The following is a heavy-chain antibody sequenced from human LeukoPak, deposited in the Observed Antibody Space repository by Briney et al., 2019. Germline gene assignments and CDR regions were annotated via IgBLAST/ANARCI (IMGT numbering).Heavy chain of an antibody. CDR2: INWNSGSM. V-gene: IGHV3-9*01. J-gene: IGHJ4*02. D-gene: IGHD6-19*01. CDR1: GFTFRSYE. CDR3: AKDRGSVAGANYFDY. Sequence: PGGSLRLSCATSGFTFRSYEMNWVRQAPGKGLEWVSGINWNSGSMDYADSVKGRFTISRDNARNSLFLQMNSLRAEDTAFYYCAKDRGSVAGANYFDYWGQGTLVTVYS.